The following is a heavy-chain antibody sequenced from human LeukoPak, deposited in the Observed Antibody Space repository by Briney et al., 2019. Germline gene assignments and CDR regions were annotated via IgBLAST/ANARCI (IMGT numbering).Heavy chain of an antibody. CDR1: GGSISSDY. CDR3: ARAMIEYGMDV. D-gene: IGHD3-16*01. J-gene: IGHJ6*02. CDR2: IYYSGST. V-gene: IGHV4-31*03. Sequence: SETLSLTCTVSGGSISSDYWSWIRQHPGKGLEWIGYIYYSGSTYYNPSLKSRVTISVDTSKNQFSLKLSSVTAADTAVYYCARAMIEYGMDVWGQGTTVTVSS.